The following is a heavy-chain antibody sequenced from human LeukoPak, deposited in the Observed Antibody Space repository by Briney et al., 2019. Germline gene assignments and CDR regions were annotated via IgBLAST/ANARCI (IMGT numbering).Heavy chain of an antibody. CDR2: ISGSGGST. J-gene: IGHJ3*02. CDR1: GFTFSSYA. D-gene: IGHD6-13*01. V-gene: IGHV3-23*01. CDR3: AGPGTGDSSLDAFDI. Sequence: PGGSLRLSCAASGFTFSSYAMSWVRQAPGKGLEWVSAISGSGGSTYYADSVKGRFTISRDNSKNTLYLQMNSLRAEDTAVYYCAGPGTGDSSLDAFDIWGQGTMVTVSS.